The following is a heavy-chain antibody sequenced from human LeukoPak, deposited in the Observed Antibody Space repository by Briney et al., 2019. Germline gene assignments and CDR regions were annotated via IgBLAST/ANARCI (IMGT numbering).Heavy chain of an antibody. CDR2: IYPGDSDT. CDR3: ARQGIPAPEAATRDY. J-gene: IGHJ4*02. D-gene: IGHD6-13*01. V-gene: IGHV5-51*01. Sequence: GESLKISCKGSGYSFTSYWIGWVRQMPGRGLEWMGIIYPGDSDTRYSPSFQGQVTISADKSIGTAYLQWSSLKASDTAMYYCARQGIPAPEAATRDYWGQGTLVTVSS. CDR1: GYSFTSYW.